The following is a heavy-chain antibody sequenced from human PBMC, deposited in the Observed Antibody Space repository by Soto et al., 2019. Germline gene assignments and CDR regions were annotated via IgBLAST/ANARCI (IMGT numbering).Heavy chain of an antibody. D-gene: IGHD6-19*01. J-gene: IGHJ3*02. CDR2: INHSGST. V-gene: IGHV4-34*01. CDR1: GGSFSGYY. CDR3: ARTGYSSGWYKAAFDT. Sequence: SETLSLTCAVYGGSFSGYYWSWIRQPPGKGLEWIGEINHSGSTNYNPSLKSRVTISVDTSKNQFSLKLSSVTAADTAVYFCARTGYSSGWYKAAFDTWGQGKMVTVSS.